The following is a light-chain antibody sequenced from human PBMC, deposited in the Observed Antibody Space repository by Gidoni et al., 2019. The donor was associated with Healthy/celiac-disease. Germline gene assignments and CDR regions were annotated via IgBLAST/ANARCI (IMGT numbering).Light chain of an antibody. CDR3: AAWDDSLNGWV. Sequence: QSVLTHPPPASGAPGQGVTIPCSGSISNIGSNTVNWYQQLPGTAPKLLIYSNNQRPSGVPDRFSGSKSGTSASLAISGLQSEDEADYYCAAWDDSLNGWVFGGGTKLTVL. J-gene: IGLJ3*02. V-gene: IGLV1-44*01. CDR1: ISNIGSNT. CDR2: SNN.